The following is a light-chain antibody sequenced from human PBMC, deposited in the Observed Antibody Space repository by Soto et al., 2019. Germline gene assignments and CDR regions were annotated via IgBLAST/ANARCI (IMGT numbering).Light chain of an antibody. CDR3: SSFTSKSTLI. V-gene: IGLV1-44*01. CDR2: GNI. Sequence: QSVLTQPPSASGTPGQTVAISCSGTNSNIGSYTVNWYQQFPGTAPRLLIYGNIQRPSGVPDRFSGSKSDTSASLAISGLQAEDEAHYYCSSFTSKSTLIFGGGTKLTVL. J-gene: IGLJ2*01. CDR1: NSNIGSYT.